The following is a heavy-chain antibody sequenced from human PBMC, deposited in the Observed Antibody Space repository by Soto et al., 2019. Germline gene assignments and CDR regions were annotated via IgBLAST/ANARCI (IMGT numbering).Heavy chain of an antibody. CDR2: ISAYNGNT. V-gene: IGHV1-18*04. J-gene: IGHJ6*02. CDR1: GYTFTSYG. Sequence: ASVKVSCKASGYTFTSYGISWVRQAPGQGLEWMGWISAYNGNTNYAQKLQGRVTMTTDTSTSTAYMEPRSLRSDDTAVYYCARRLIEVTMVRGVINYGMDVWGQGTTVTVSS. D-gene: IGHD3-10*01. CDR3: ARRLIEVTMVRGVINYGMDV.